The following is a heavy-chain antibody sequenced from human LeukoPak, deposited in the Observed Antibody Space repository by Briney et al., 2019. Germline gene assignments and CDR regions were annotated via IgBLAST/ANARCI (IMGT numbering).Heavy chain of an antibody. Sequence: GASVKVSCKASGYTFTSYGISWVRQAPGQGLEWMGWISAYNGNTNYAQKLQGRVTMTTDTSTSIAYMELRSLRSDDTAVYYCARVRNYCTNGVCGKGFDPWGQGTLVTVSS. CDR1: GYTFTSYG. CDR2: ISAYNGNT. J-gene: IGHJ5*02. V-gene: IGHV1-18*01. CDR3: ARVRNYCTNGVCGKGFDP. D-gene: IGHD2-8*01.